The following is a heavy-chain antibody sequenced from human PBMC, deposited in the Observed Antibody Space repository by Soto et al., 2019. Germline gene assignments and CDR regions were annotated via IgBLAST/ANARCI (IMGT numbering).Heavy chain of an antibody. D-gene: IGHD3-16*02. CDR1: GFSLSTSGVG. V-gene: IGHV2-5*02. CDR2: IYWDDDK. Sequence: QITLKESGPTLVKPTQTLTLTCTFSGFSLSTSGVGVGWIRQPPGKALEWLALIYWDDDKRYSPSLKSRLTITKYTSKNQVVLTMTNMDPVDTATYYCARQYYDYIWGSYRSKSYYFDYWGQGTLVTVSS. CDR3: ARQYYDYIWGSYRSKSYYFDY. J-gene: IGHJ4*02.